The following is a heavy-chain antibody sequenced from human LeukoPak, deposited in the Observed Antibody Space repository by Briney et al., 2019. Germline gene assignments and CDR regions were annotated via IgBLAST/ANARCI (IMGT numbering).Heavy chain of an antibody. CDR2: IWYDGSNK. D-gene: IGHD5-18*01. V-gene: IGHV3-33*06. Sequence: GGSLRLSCAASGFTLSSYGMHWVRQAPGKGLEWVAVIWYDGSNKYYADSVKGRFTISRDNSKNTLYLQMNSLRAEDTAVYYCAKERRGYHEGWFDPWGQGTLVTVSS. CDR1: GFTLSSYG. J-gene: IGHJ5*02. CDR3: AKERRGYHEGWFDP.